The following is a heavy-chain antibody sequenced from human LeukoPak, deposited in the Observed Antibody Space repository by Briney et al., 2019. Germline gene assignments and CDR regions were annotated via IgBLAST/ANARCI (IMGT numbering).Heavy chain of an antibody. V-gene: IGHV3-21*01. Sequence: PGGSLRLSRAASGFTFSSYSMNWVRQAPGKGPEWVSSISSSSSYVYYADSVKGRFTISRDNAKNSLYLQMNGLRAEDTAVYYCARDLQLEFRKYYYYYGMDVWGQGTTVTVSS. CDR3: ARDLQLEFRKYYYYYGMDV. CDR1: GFTFSSYS. D-gene: IGHD6-13*01. CDR2: ISSSSSYV. J-gene: IGHJ6*02.